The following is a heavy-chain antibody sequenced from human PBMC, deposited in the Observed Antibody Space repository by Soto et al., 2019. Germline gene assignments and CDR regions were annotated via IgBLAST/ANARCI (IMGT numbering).Heavy chain of an antibody. CDR2: ISYTGRT. CDR3: AREWGLLPYYVMNV. Sequence: SETLSLTCIVSGDSVTSGSYYWTWLRQPPGKGLEWIGYISYTGRTKYNPSLQSRITISVDTSKNDFSLNLSSVTAADTAVYFCAREWGLLPYYVMNVWGHGTAVTVSS. J-gene: IGHJ6*02. D-gene: IGHD7-27*01. CDR1: GDSVTSGSYY. V-gene: IGHV4-61*03.